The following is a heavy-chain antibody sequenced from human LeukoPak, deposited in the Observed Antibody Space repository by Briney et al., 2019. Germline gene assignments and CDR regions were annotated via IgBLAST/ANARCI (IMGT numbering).Heavy chain of an antibody. CDR1: GGSISSGDYY. Sequence: SETLSLTCTVSGGSISSGDYYWSWIRQPPGKGLEWIGYIYYSGSTYYNPSLKSQVTISVDTSKNQFSLKLSSVTAADTAVYYCARGSGSYLNWFDPWGQGTLVTVSS. V-gene: IGHV4-30-4*01. D-gene: IGHD1-26*01. CDR2: IYYSGST. J-gene: IGHJ5*02. CDR3: ARGSGSYLNWFDP.